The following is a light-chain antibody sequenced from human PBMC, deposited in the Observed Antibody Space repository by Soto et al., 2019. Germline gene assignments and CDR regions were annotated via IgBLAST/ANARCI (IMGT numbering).Light chain of an antibody. CDR2: GNN. Sequence: SSSNIGSNTVNWYQHLPGTAPKLLMHGNNQRPSGVPDRFSGSKSGTSASLAISGLQSEDEADYYCAAWDDSLSGYVFGTGTKVTVL. J-gene: IGLJ1*01. V-gene: IGLV1-44*01. CDR1: SSNIGSNT. CDR3: AAWDDSLSGYV.